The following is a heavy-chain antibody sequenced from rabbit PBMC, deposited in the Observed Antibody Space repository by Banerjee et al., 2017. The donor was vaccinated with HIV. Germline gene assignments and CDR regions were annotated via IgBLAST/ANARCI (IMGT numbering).Heavy chain of an antibody. CDR1: GSDISSNA. CDR3: ARDLSGVIGWNFGL. V-gene: IGHV1S45*01. CDR2: IYSSNGDK. J-gene: IGHJ4*01. D-gene: IGHD1-1*01. Sequence: QQQLVESGGGLVKPGASLTLTCTASGSDISSNAMCWVRQAPGKGLELIACIYSSNGDKWYASWAKGRFTISRTSSTTVTLQMTSLTAADTATYFCARDLSGVIGWNFGLWGPGTFVTVS.